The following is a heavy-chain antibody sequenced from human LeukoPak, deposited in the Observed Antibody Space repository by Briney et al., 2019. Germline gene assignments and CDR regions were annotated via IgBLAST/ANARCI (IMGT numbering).Heavy chain of an antibody. Sequence: GGSLRLSCAASGFTFSDYYMSWIRQAPGKGLEWVSYISSSGSTIYYADSVKGRFTISRDNAKNSLYLQMNSLRAEDTAVYYCARDNFLGWDTAMVQFDYWGQGTLVTVSS. D-gene: IGHD5-18*01. CDR1: GFTFSDYY. J-gene: IGHJ4*02. CDR3: ARDNFLGWDTAMVQFDY. CDR2: ISSSGSTI. V-gene: IGHV3-11*04.